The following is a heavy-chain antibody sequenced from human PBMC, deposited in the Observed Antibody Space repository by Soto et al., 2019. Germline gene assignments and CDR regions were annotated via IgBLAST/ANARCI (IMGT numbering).Heavy chain of an antibody. CDR1: GFTFSDYA. Sequence: GGSLRLSCTASGFTFSDYAMSWVRQPPGKGLEWVSVISAGGSTYHADSVKGRFTVSRANSKNTLYLQMNSLRAEDTAVYYCANVPIWCSSTSCYTEGFDYWGQGTLVTVSS. CDR3: ANVPIWCSSTSCYTEGFDY. V-gene: IGHV3-23*01. CDR2: ISAGGST. D-gene: IGHD2-2*02. J-gene: IGHJ4*02.